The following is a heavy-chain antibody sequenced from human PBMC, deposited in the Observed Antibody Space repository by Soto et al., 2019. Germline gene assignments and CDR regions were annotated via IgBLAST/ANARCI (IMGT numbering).Heavy chain of an antibody. Sequence: QVQLVESGGGVVQPGRSLRLSCAASGFTFSSYAMHWVRQAPGKGLEWVAVISYDGSNKYYADSVKGRFTISRDNSKNTLYLQMNSLRAEDTAVYYCGRDFPQYKGMRGGMDVWGQGTTVTVSS. D-gene: IGHD1-20*01. CDR3: GRDFPQYKGMRGGMDV. J-gene: IGHJ6*02. CDR2: ISYDGSNK. CDR1: GFTFSSYA. V-gene: IGHV3-30-3*01.